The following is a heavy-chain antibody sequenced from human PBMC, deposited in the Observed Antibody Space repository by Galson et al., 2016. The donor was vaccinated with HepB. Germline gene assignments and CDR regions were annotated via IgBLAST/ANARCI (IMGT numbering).Heavy chain of an antibody. V-gene: IGHV3-30*04. CDR3: ARMFSSSSIDY. J-gene: IGHJ4*02. Sequence: SLRLSCAASGFTFSRYAMHWVRQAPGKGLDWVTVMSFDATNRYYADSVRGRFTISRDNSKNRLYLQIDSLRPEDTAVYFCARMFSSSSIDYWGQGALVTVSS. CDR2: MSFDATNR. D-gene: IGHD6-6*01. CDR1: GFTFSRYA.